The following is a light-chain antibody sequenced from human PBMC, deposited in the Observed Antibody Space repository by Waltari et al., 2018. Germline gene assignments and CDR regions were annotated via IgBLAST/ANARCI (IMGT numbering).Light chain of an antibody. CDR2: DVS. V-gene: IGLV2-14*03. J-gene: IGLJ3*02. CDR1: SSDVGGYNY. Sequence: QSALTQSASVSGSPGQSITISCTGTSSDVGGYNYVSWYQQHPGKAPKLMIFDVSNRPSGVSNRFSGSKSGNTASLTISGLQAEDEADYYCSSYISSSTLEVFGGGTRPTVL. CDR3: SSYISSSTLEV.